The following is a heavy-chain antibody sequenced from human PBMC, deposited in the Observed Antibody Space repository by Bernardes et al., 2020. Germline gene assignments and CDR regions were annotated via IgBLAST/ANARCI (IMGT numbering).Heavy chain of an antibody. Sequence: GGSLRLSCAASGFTFSSYAMSWVRQAPGKGLEWVSAISNSGGNTYYVDSVKGRFTISRDNSKSTLYLQMNRLRAEDTAVYYCVKVSGSNRLHYWGQGTLVTVSP. CDR2: ISNSGGNT. CDR3: VKVSGSNRLHY. CDR1: GFTFSSYA. D-gene: IGHD3-10*01. J-gene: IGHJ4*02. V-gene: IGHV3-23*01.